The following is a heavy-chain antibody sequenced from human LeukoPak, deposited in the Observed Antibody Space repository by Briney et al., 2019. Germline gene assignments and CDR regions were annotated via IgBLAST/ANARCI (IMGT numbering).Heavy chain of an antibody. D-gene: IGHD6-19*01. J-gene: IGHJ5*02. CDR2: ISAYNGNT. CDR1: GYTFTSYG. Sequence: GASVKVSCKASGYTFTSYGISWVRQAPGQGLEWMGWISAYNGNTNYAQKLQGRVTMTTDTSKTTAYMELRSLRSDDTAVYYCARDLSKDSSGWYWFDPWGQGTLVTVSS. V-gene: IGHV1-18*01. CDR3: ARDLSKDSSGWYWFDP.